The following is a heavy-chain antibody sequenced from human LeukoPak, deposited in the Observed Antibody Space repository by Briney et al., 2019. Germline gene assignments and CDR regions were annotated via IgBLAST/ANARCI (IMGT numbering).Heavy chain of an antibody. D-gene: IGHD3-22*01. CDR1: GFTFSSYW. CDR2: IKQDGSEK. Sequence: GGFLRLSCAASGFTFSSYWMSWVRRAPGKGLEWVANIKQDGSEKYYVDSVKGRFTISRDNARNSLYLQMNSLRAEDTAVYYCARGTNDSGYYDYWGQGTLVTVSS. J-gene: IGHJ4*02. CDR3: ARGTNDSGYYDY. V-gene: IGHV3-7*01.